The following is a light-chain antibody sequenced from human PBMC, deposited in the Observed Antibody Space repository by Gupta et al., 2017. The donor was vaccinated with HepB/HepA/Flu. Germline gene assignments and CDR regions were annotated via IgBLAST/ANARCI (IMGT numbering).Light chain of an antibody. V-gene: IGKV1-33*01. CDR3: QQYDKLPIT. J-gene: IGKJ5*01. CDR1: QDISNY. Sequence: DIQMTQSPSSLSASVGDRVTITCQASQDISNYLNWYQQKPGKAPKLLIYDASNLETGVPSRFSGSGSGTDFTVTISSLQPEDIATYYCQQYDKLPITFGQGTRLEIK. CDR2: DAS.